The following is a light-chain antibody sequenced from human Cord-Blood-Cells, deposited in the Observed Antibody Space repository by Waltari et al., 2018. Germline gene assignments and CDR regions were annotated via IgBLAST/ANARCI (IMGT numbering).Light chain of an antibody. Sequence: SYELTQPPSVSVYPGQTARITCSGDALPKQYAYWYQQKPGQAPVLVIYKDSERPSGFPERFSGSSSGTTVTLTISGVQAEDEADYYCQSADSSGTYVVFGGGTKLTVL. CDR1: ALPKQY. CDR3: QSADSSGTYVV. J-gene: IGLJ2*01. V-gene: IGLV3-25*03. CDR2: KDS.